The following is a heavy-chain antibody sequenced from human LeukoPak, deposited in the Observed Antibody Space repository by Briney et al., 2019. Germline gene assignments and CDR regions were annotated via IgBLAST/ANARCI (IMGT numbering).Heavy chain of an antibody. D-gene: IGHD2-2*01. V-gene: IGHV4-59*01. CDR2: IYYSGSS. CDR3: ARDARYCSSTSCYQNFDY. Sequence: SETLSLTCTVSGGSISSYYGSWIRQPPGKGLEWIGYIYYSGSSNYNPSLKSRVTISVDTSKNQFSLKLSSVTAADTAVYYCARDARYCSSTSCYQNFDYWGQGTLVTVSS. CDR1: GGSISSYY. J-gene: IGHJ4*02.